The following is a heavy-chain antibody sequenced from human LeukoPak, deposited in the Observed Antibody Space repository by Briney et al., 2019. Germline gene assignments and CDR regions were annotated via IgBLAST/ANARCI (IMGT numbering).Heavy chain of an antibody. CDR1: GYGLTELS. D-gene: IGHD3-22*01. Sequence: ASVKVSCKVSGYGLTELSMHWVRQTLGKGLEWMGAFDPGDAETIYAQKFQGRVTLTEDTSTDTAYMELTSLRAEDTAVYYCATFVPYSDSSDFYIHAFHIWGRGTMVTVSS. V-gene: IGHV1-24*01. J-gene: IGHJ3*02. CDR2: FDPGDAET. CDR3: ATFVPYSDSSDFYIHAFHI.